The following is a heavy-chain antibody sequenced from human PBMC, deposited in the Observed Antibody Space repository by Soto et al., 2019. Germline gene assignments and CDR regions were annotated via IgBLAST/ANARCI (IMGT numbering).Heavy chain of an antibody. Sequence: SVKVSCKASGGTFSSYAISWVRQAPGQGLEWMGGIIPIFGTANYAQKFQGRVTITADESTSTAYMELSSLRSEDTAVYYCAREHDYVWGRYRGFEYWGQGTLVRVYS. CDR2: IIPIFGTA. D-gene: IGHD3-16*02. CDR1: GGTFSSYA. CDR3: AREHDYVWGRYRGFEY. J-gene: IGHJ4*02. V-gene: IGHV1-69*13.